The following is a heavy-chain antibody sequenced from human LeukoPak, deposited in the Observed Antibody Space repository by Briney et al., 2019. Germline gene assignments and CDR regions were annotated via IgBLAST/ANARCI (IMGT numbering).Heavy chain of an antibody. Sequence: SVKVSCKASGGTFTSNVISGGGQAPGQGLEGMGGIIPIFGKENYAQKFQGRVTITTDESPSTAYMELSSLRSEDTAVYYCASWLYYDILTGYYSEDAFDIWGQGTMVTVSS. CDR2: IIPIFGKE. V-gene: IGHV1-69*05. CDR1: GGTFTSNV. J-gene: IGHJ3*02. D-gene: IGHD3-9*01. CDR3: ASWLYYDILTGYYSEDAFDI.